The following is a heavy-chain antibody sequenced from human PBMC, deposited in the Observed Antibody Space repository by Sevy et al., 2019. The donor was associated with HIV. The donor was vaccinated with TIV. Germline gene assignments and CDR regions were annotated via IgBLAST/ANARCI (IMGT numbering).Heavy chain of an antibody. V-gene: IGHV3-30-3*01. J-gene: IGHJ5*02. CDR1: GFTFNDYA. CDR3: VREGAPDRNIRYCSGNNCFYNWFDP. Sequence: GGSLRLSCAASGFTFNDYALHWVRQAPGKGLEWVAIISSDGDNTYYADTVKGRFTISRDNSKNKVYLQMNRLRAEDTAFYYCVREGAPDRNIRYCSGNNCFYNWFDPWGQGTLVTVSS. D-gene: IGHD2-15*01. CDR2: ISSDGDNT.